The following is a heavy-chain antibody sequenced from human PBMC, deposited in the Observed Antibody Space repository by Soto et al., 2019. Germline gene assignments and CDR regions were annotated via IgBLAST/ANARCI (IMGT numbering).Heavy chain of an antibody. D-gene: IGHD6-19*01. CDR1: GFTFSNAW. V-gene: IGHV3-66*04. J-gene: IGHJ4*02. CDR3: ARPGPHSSGWYDY. CDR2: IYSGGST. Sequence: HPGGSLRLSCAASGFTFSNAWMNWVRQAPGKGLEWVAVIYSGGSTYYADSVKGRFTISRDNSKDTLYLQMNSLRAEDTAVYYCARPGPHSSGWYDYWGQGTLVTVSS.